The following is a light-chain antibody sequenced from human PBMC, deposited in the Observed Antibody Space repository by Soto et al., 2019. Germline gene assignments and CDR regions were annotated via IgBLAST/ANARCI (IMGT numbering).Light chain of an antibody. V-gene: IGKV1-5*03. CDR2: KAS. J-gene: IGKJ1*01. CDR1: QTINRW. Sequence: DRHMTHSPSTLSASVGDRVTITCRASQTINRWLAWYQQKPGEVPKLLIYKASVLESGVPSRFSGSGSGTEFTLTISRLQPEDVATYYCQHWSFGQGTKVDI. CDR3: QHWS.